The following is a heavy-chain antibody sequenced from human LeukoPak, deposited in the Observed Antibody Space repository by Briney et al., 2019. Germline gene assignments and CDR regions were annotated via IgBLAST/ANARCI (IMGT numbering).Heavy chain of an antibody. CDR2: ISYDGSNK. CDR1: GFTFSSYW. D-gene: IGHD5-18*01. V-gene: IGHV3-30*18. Sequence: GGSLRLSCAASGFTFSSYWMHWVRQAPGKGLEWVAVISYDGSNKYYADSVKGRFTISRDNSKNTLYLQMNSLRAEDTAVYYCAKDVKGYTYGSGFDYWGQGTLVTVSS. CDR3: AKDVKGYTYGSGFDY. J-gene: IGHJ4*02.